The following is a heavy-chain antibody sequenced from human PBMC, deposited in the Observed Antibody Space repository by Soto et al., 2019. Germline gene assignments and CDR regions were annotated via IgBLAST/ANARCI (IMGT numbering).Heavy chain of an antibody. CDR1: GFTFGSYW. Sequence: EVQLVESGGDLVQPGGSLRLSCEASGFTFGSYWMNWVRQAPGKGLAWVSRINAEGTTTFYADSVKGRFTISRDNAKNTLYLDMHSLGAEATAVYFCASLMIREAIDFWGQGTMVTVSP. CDR2: INAEGTTT. V-gene: IGHV3-74*01. CDR3: ASLMIREAIDF. J-gene: IGHJ4*02. D-gene: IGHD3-10*01.